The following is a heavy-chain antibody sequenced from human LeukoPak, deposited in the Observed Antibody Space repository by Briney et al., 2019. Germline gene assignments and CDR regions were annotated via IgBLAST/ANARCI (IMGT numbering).Heavy chain of an antibody. CDR2: IIPIFGTA. D-gene: IGHD5-18*01. V-gene: IGHV1-69*06. CDR3: ARGGYSYGYFDY. CDR1: GGTFNSYA. Sequence: SVKVSCKASGGTFNSYAISWVRQAPGQGLEWMGGIIPIFGTANYAQKFQGRVTITADKPTTTTYMELSSLRSEDTAVYYCARGGYSYGYFDYWGQGTLVTVSS. J-gene: IGHJ4*02.